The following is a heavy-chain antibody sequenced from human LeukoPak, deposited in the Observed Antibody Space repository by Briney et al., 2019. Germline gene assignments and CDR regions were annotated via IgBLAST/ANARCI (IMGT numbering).Heavy chain of an antibody. J-gene: IGHJ4*02. CDR2: ISYDGSNK. CDR3: AKDVRKWLIPGGYFDY. Sequence: PGGSLRLSCAASGVTFSSYGMHWVRQAPGQGLEWVAVISYDGSNKYYADSVKGRFTISRDNSKNTLYLQMNSLRAEDTAVYYCAKDVRKWLIPGGYFDYWGQGTLVTVSS. V-gene: IGHV3-30*18. D-gene: IGHD6-19*01. CDR1: GVTFSSYG.